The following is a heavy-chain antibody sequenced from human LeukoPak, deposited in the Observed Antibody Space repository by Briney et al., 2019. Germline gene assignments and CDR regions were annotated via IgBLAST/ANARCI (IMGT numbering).Heavy chain of an antibody. D-gene: IGHD5-18*01. CDR2: ISGSAHKI. V-gene: IGHV3-23*01. CDR3: AGRPTGYRSGPIP. Sequence: PGGSLRLSCVASGITFSNYAVSWVRQAPEKGLDWVSVISGSAHKIRYADSVKGRFTISRDNSENIVYLQMNNLRDEDTAVYYCAGRPTGYRSGPIPRGPGTLVTVSS. CDR1: GITFSNYA. J-gene: IGHJ4*01.